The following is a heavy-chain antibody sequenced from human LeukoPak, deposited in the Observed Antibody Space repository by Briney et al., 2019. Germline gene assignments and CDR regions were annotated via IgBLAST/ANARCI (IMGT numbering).Heavy chain of an antibody. CDR1: GGSFSGYY. CDR3: AGAPYDSSGS. J-gene: IGHJ5*02. V-gene: IGHV4-34*01. Sequence: SETLSLTCAVYGGSFSGYYWGWIRQPPGKGLEWIGEINHSGSTNYNPSLKSRVTISVDTSKNQFSLKLSSVTAADTAVYYCAGAPYDSSGSWGQGTLVTVSS. D-gene: IGHD3-22*01. CDR2: INHSGST.